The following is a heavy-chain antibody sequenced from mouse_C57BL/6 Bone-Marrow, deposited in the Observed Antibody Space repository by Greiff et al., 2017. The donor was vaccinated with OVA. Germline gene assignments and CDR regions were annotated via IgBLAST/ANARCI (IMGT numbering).Heavy chain of an antibody. Sequence: QVTLKESGPGILQPSQTLSLTCSFSGFSLSTFGMGVGWIRQPSGQGLEWLAHIWWDDDKYYNPALKSRLTISKDTSKNQGFLKIASVDTADTATYCCARRANWDGYFDVWGTGTAVTVSS. CDR1: GFSLSTFGMG. D-gene: IGHD4-1*01. CDR2: IWWDDDK. V-gene: IGHV8-8*01. CDR3: ARRANWDGYFDV. J-gene: IGHJ1*03.